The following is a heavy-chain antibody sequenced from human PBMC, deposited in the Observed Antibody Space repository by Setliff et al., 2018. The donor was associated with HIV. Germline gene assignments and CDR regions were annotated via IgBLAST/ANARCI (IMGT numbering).Heavy chain of an antibody. Sequence: ASVKVSCKASEYPFSIYGINWVRQAPGLGLEWMGWISGYSGKTDLPQKFQDRVTMTTDTSTSTAYMELRSLRSDDTAVYYCARDLGYCSSTSCYGSDYYMDVWGKGTTVTVSS. CDR2: ISGYSGKT. CDR1: EYPFSIYG. J-gene: IGHJ6*03. V-gene: IGHV1-18*01. CDR3: ARDLGYCSSTSCYGSDYYMDV. D-gene: IGHD2-2*01.